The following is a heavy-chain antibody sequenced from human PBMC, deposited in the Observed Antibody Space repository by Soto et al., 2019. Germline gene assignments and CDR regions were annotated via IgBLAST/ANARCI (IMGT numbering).Heavy chain of an antibody. D-gene: IGHD1-26*01. V-gene: IGHV5-51*01. Sequence: GESLKISCKGSGYSFTSYWIAWVRQMPGKGLEYMGIIYPRDSDTRYSPSFQGQVTISADRSITTAYLEWSSLKASDTAIYYCAKLEGAIVGARFDLWGQGTQVTV. CDR1: GYSFTSYW. CDR2: IYPRDSDT. J-gene: IGHJ5*02. CDR3: AKLEGAIVGARFDL.